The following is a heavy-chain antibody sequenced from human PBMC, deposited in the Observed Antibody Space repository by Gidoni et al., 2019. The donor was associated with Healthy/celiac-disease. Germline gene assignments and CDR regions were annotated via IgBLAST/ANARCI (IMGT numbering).Heavy chain of an antibody. CDR1: CGSISSSSYY. D-gene: IGHD3-3*01. V-gene: IGHV4-39*01. CDR3: ATARFLEWLLPFDY. CDR2: IYYSGST. Sequence: CGSISSSSYYWGWIRQPPGKGLEWIGSIYYSGSTYYNPSLKSRVTISVDTSKNQFSLKLSSVTAADTAVYYCATARFLEWLLPFDYWGQGTLVTVSS. J-gene: IGHJ4*02.